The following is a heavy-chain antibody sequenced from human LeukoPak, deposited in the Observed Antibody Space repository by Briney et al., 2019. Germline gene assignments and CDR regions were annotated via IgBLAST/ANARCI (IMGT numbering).Heavy chain of an antibody. CDR3: ARERNTAIVTAFDV. J-gene: IGHJ3*01. CDR2: TKQDGSEK. V-gene: IGHV3-7*01. D-gene: IGHD5-18*01. CDR1: RFTFSAYW. Sequence: GGSLRLSCAASRFTFSAYWMSWVRQAPGKGLEWVANTKQDGSEKYYMDSVKGRFTISRDNAKNSLYLQMNSLRVEDTAVYFCARERNTAIVTAFDVWGQGTMVTVSS.